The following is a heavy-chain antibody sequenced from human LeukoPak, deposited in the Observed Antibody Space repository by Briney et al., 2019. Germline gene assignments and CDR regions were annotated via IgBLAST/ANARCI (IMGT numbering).Heavy chain of an antibody. CDR2: INPSDGKT. J-gene: IGHJ4*02. Sequence: ASVKVSCKASGYTFTNYYMHWVRQAPGQGLEWMGIINPSDGKTSYAQKFQGRVTMTRYTSTSTVYMELSSLRSEDTAVYYCAREIGPRQLHLWWSAFDYWGQGTLVTVSS. V-gene: IGHV1-46*01. D-gene: IGHD5-18*01. CDR3: AREIGPRQLHLWWSAFDY. CDR1: GYTFTNYY.